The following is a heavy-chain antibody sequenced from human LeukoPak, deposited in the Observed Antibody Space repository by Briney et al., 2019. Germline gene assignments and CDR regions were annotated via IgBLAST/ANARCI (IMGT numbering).Heavy chain of an antibody. CDR1: GFTFGSHA. Sequence: PGGSLRLSCVASGFTFGSHAMYWVRQAPGKGLEWVAGIFGSGGSPHYADPVKGRFTISRDNSRNTVYLQINSLRAEDTAVYYCGKTTVGYSSGPKPAWPVDYWGQGTLVTVSS. CDR3: GKTTVGYSSGPKPAWPVDY. J-gene: IGHJ4*02. CDR2: IFGSGGSP. V-gene: IGHV3-23*01. D-gene: IGHD5-18*01.